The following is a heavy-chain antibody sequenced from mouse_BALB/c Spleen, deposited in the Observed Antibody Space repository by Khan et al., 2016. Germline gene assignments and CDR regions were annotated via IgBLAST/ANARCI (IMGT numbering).Heavy chain of an antibody. CDR1: GYAFTSYN. V-gene: IGHV1S135*01. CDR2: IDPYNGGT. J-gene: IGHJ2*01. Sequence: VQLKQSGPELVKPGASVKVSCKASGYAFTSYNMYWVKQSHGKSLEWIGYIDPYNGGTSYSQKFKGKATLTVDKSSSTAYMHLNSLTSEDSTVYYCAREGITTVLAKGLDYWGQGTTLTVSS. D-gene: IGHD1-1*01. CDR3: AREGITTVLAKGLDY.